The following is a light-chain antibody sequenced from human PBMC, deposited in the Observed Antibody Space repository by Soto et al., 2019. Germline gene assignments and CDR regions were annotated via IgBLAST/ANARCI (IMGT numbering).Light chain of an antibody. J-gene: IGKJ4*01. CDR2: GAS. V-gene: IGKV3-15*01. Sequence: EIVMTQSPATLSVSPGDRATLSCRASQSVSSSLAWYQQKPGQAPRLLIYGASTRATGIPARFSGSGSGTEFTLTISSLQSEDFAVYYCQQYNNWPSLTFGGGTNVEIK. CDR1: QSVSSS. CDR3: QQYNNWPSLT.